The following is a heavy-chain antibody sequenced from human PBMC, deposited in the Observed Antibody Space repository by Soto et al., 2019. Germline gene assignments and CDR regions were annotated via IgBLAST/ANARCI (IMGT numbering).Heavy chain of an antibody. V-gene: IGHV1-69*06. D-gene: IGHD3-9*01. Sequence: SVKVSCKASGGTFSSYAISWVRQAPGQGLEWMGGIIPIFGTANYAQKFQGRVTITADKSTGTAYMELSSLRSEDTAVYYCARERRAILTGYYNYYYGMDVWGQGTTVTVSS. CDR2: IIPIFGTA. J-gene: IGHJ6*02. CDR1: GGTFSSYA. CDR3: ARERRAILTGYYNYYYGMDV.